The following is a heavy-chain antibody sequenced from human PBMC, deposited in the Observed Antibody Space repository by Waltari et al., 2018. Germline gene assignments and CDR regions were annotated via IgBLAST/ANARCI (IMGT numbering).Heavy chain of an antibody. CDR1: GGSISGYY. CDR2: INHSGST. D-gene: IGHD3-22*01. Sequence: QLQLQQWGAGLLKPSAPLSLTCADCGGSISGYYWSWIRHPPGKGLEWIGEINHSGSTNYNPSLKSRVTISVDTSKNQFSLKLSSVTAADTAVYYCARGLVDSSGPAFGVDYWGQGTLVTVSS. J-gene: IGHJ4*02. CDR3: ARGLVDSSGPAFGVDY. V-gene: IGHV4-34*01.